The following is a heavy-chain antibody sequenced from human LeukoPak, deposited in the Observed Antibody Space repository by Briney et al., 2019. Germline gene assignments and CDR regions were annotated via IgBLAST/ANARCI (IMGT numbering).Heavy chain of an antibody. J-gene: IGHJ4*02. CDR2: IRSKADGGTT. CDR1: GFTFSSYN. V-gene: IGHV3-49*04. D-gene: IGHD1-1*01. CDR3: NRDLGTTD. Sequence: GSLRLSCAASGFTFSSYNMNWVRQAPGKGLEWVGVIRSKADGGTTEYTASVKGRFIISRDDSKNIAYLQMDSLKTDDTAVYYCNRDLGTTDWGQGTLVIVSS.